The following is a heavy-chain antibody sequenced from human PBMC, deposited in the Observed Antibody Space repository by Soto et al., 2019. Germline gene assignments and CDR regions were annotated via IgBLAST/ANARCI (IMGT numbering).Heavy chain of an antibody. V-gene: IGHV4-59*08. D-gene: IGHD2-2*01. CDR2: IYYSGST. CDR3: AGGSAYQLLFEKVEFDY. CDR1: GGSISSYY. J-gene: IGHJ4*02. Sequence: PSETLSLTCTVSGGSISSYYWSWIRQPPGKGLEWIGYIYYSGSTNYNPSLKSRVTISVDTSKNQFSLKLSSVTAADTAVYYCAGGSAYQLLFEKVEFDYLGEGTLVTVSS.